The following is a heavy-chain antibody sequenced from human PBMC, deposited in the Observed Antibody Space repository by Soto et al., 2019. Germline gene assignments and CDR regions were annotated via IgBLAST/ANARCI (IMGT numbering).Heavy chain of an antibody. V-gene: IGHV3-30-3*01. Sequence: QVQLVESGGGVVQPGRSLRLSCAASGFTFSSYAMHWVRQAPGKGLEWVAGISYDGSNKYYADSVEGRFTISRDNSKNRLYVQMNSLSAEDPPVYYGARDIYSESYSSDCSGQGALVTVST. J-gene: IGHJ4*02. D-gene: IGHD1-26*01. CDR1: GFTFSSYA. CDR3: ARDIYSESYSSDC. CDR2: ISYDGSNK.